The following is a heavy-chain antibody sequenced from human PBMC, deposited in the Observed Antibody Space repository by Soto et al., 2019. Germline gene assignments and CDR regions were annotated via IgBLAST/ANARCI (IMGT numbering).Heavy chain of an antibody. V-gene: IGHV3-11*06. Sequence: PGGSLRLSCAASGFTFSDYYMSWIRQAPGKGLEWVSYISSSSSYTNYADSVKGRFTISRDNAKNSLYLQMNSLRAEDTAVYYCARDKTYYYDSSGPYYYGMDVWGQGTTVTVSS. CDR2: ISSSSSYT. D-gene: IGHD3-22*01. CDR1: GFTFSDYY. CDR3: ARDKTYYYDSSGPYYYGMDV. J-gene: IGHJ6*02.